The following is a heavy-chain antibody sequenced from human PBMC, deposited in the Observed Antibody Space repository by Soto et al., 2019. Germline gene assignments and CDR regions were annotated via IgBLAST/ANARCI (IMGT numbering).Heavy chain of an antibody. CDR1: GFILRNYW. Sequence: GGSLRLSCADSGFILRNYWMSWVRQAPGMGLEWVSGISGSGLSTNYADSVKGRFTISRDNSKNTLYLQMNSLRAEDTAVYYCAKMTTRRFDYWGQGTLVTVSS. D-gene: IGHD4-17*01. V-gene: IGHV3-23*01. CDR2: ISGSGLST. CDR3: AKMTTRRFDY. J-gene: IGHJ4*02.